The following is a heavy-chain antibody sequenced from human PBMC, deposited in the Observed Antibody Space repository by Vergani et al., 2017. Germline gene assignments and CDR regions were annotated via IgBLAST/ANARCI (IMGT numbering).Heavy chain of an antibody. J-gene: IGHJ4*02. D-gene: IGHD2-15*01. V-gene: IGHV4-59*01. CDR3: ARVGAYCSGGSCYYFDD. CDR1: GGSISSYY. CDR2: IYYSGST. Sequence: QVQLQESGPGLVKPSETLSLTCTVSGGSISSYYWSWIRQPPGKGLEWIGYIYYSGSTNYNPSLKSRVTISVDTSKNQFSLKLSSVTAADTAVYYCARVGAYCSGGSCYYFDDWGQGTLVTVSS.